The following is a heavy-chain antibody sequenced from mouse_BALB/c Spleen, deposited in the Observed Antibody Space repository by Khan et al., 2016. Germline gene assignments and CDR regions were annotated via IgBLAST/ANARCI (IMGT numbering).Heavy chain of an antibody. J-gene: IGHJ2*01. V-gene: IGHV3-1*02. CDR2: IHYSGST. CDR3: TRGDYYGSGY. Sequence: EVQLQESGPDLVKPYQSLSLTSTVTGYSISSGYSWHWIRQFPGNKLEWMAYIHYSGSTNYNPSPKSRIPIPRDTSKNQCFLQLISVTTEDTATYYCTRGDYYGSGYWGQGTTLTVSS. D-gene: IGHD1-1*01. CDR1: GYSISSGYS.